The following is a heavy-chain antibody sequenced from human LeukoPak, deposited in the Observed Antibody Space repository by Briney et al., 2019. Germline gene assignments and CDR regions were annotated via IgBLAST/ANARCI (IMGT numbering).Heavy chain of an antibody. CDR3: ARASYLRNGMDV. D-gene: IGHD3-16*01. Sequence: GGSLRLSCAASGFTFSSYWMHWVRQAPGKGLVWVSRINSDGSSTSYADSVKGRFTISRDNAKNTLYLQMNSLRAEDTAVYYCARASYLRNGMDVWGQGTTVTVYS. CDR1: GFTFSSYW. V-gene: IGHV3-74*01. CDR2: INSDGSST. J-gene: IGHJ6*02.